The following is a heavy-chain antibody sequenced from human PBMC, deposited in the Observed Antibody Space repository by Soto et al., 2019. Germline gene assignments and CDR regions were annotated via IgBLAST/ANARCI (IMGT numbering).Heavy chain of an antibody. Sequence: SETLSLTCTVSGASVVSDEYYWSWVRQPPGEGLEYIAYIYHRGITDYXPXLXXXXXXXXXXXKNHFSLSLTSVTAADTAVYYCARVQRDSAMGHFDYWGQGILVTVSS. D-gene: IGHD5-18*01. CDR3: ARVQRDSAMGHFDY. V-gene: IGHV4-30-4*01. CDR2: IYHRGIT. J-gene: IGHJ4*02. CDR1: GASVVSDEYY.